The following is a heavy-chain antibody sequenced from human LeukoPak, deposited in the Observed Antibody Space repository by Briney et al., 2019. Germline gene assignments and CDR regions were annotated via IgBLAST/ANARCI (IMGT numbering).Heavy chain of an antibody. D-gene: IGHD6-13*01. V-gene: IGHV1-69*13. CDR2: IIPIFGTA. CDR1: GYTFTSYG. CDR3: AREFIAAAADYYYYGMDV. J-gene: IGHJ6*02. Sequence: ASVKVSCKASGYTFTSYGISWVRQAPGQGLEWMGGIIPIFGTANYAQKFQGRVTITADESTSTAYMELSSLRSEDTAVYYCAREFIAAAADYYYYGMDVWGQGTTVTVSS.